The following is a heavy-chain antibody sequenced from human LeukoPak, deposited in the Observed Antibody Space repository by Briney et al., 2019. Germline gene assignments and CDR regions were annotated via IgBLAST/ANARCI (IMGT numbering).Heavy chain of an antibody. D-gene: IGHD3-9*01. CDR1: GFTFGDYA. V-gene: IGHV3-49*04. CDR3: TTDLILTGYSAGY. J-gene: IGHJ4*02. Sequence: GGSLRLSCTASGFTFGDYALSWVRQAPGMGLEWVGIIKSKASGGTIEYAASVKGRFSLSRDDSQRVGYLQMNSLKTEDTAVYYCTTDLILTGYSAGYWGQGTLVTVSS. CDR2: IKSKASGGTI.